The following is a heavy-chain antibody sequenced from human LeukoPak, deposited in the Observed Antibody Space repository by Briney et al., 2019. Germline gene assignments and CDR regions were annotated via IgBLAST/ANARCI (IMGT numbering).Heavy chain of an antibody. V-gene: IGHV3-7*01. CDR1: GFTFSSYW. Sequence: GGSRRLSCAASGFTFSSYWMSWVRQAPGKGLEWVANIKQDGSEKYYVDSVKGRFTISRDNAKNSLYLQMNSLRAEDTAVYYCARDGESGDFDYWGQGTLVTVSS. CDR3: ARDGESGDFDY. CDR2: IKQDGSEK. J-gene: IGHJ4*02. D-gene: IGHD2-21*01.